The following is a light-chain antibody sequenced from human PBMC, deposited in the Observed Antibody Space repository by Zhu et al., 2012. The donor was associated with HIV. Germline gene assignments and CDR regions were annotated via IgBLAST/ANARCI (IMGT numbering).Light chain of an antibody. CDR3: QQYGSSPIT. J-gene: IGKJ5*01. CDR1: QGVSSTY. CDR2: GAS. Sequence: EIVLTQSPGTLSLSPGERASLSCRASQGVSSTYLGWYQQKPGQAPRLLIYGASSRATGIPDRFSGSGSGTDFTLTISRLEPKDFAVYYCQQYGSSPITFGQGTRLEIK. V-gene: IGKV3-20*01.